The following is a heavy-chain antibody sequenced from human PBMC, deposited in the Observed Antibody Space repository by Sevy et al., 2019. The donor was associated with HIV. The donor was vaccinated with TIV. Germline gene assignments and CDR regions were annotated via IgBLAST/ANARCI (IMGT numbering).Heavy chain of an antibody. CDR2: INGGGGST. Sequence: GSLRLSCVASGFRFSAFGMAWVRQAAGEGLEWVSGINGGGGSTYYRNSVKGRFTVSRDNSKNTVYLQLNSLRADDTAVYYCAKAPYYDFWSHNYNNWFDPWGQGTLVTVSS. V-gene: IGHV3-23*01. D-gene: IGHD3-3*01. CDR3: AKAPYYDFWSHNYNNWFDP. J-gene: IGHJ5*02. CDR1: GFRFSAFG.